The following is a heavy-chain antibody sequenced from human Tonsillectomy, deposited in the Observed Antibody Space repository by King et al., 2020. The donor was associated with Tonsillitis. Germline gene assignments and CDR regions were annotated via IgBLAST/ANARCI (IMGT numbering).Heavy chain of an antibody. Sequence: VQLVESGGGVVQPGRSLRLSCAASGFTFSSYAMHWVRQAPGKGLEWVAVISYDGSNKYYADSVKGRFTISRDNSKNTLYLQMNSLRAEDTAVYYCAIDIPPGEHPDQGVDYWGQGTLVTVSS. CDR3: AIDIPPGEHPDQGVDY. V-gene: IGHV3-30*04. CDR2: ISYDGSNK. CDR1: GFTFSSYA. D-gene: IGHD2-2*02. J-gene: IGHJ4*02.